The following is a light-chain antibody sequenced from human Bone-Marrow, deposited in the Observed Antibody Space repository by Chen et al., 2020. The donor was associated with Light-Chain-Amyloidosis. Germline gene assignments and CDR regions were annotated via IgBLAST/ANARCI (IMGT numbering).Light chain of an antibody. CDR1: DLPTKY. V-gene: IGLV3-25*03. Sequence: SYELTQPPSVSVSPGQTARITCSGDDLPTKYAYWYQQKPGQAPALVIHRDTERPSGISERFSGSRSGTTATLTISGVQAEDEADYHCQSADSSGTYKVIFGGGTKLTVL. CDR3: QSADSSGTYKVI. CDR2: RDT. J-gene: IGLJ2*01.